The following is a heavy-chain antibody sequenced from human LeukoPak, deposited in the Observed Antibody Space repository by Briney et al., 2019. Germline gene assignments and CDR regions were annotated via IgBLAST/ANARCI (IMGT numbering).Heavy chain of an antibody. Sequence: PGGSLRLSCAASGFTLSSYAMSWGRQAPGKGLEWVSVIYSGGSTHYADSVKGRFTISRDNSKNTLYLQMNSLRAEDTTVYYCARSYYYYGMDVWGQGTTVTVSS. V-gene: IGHV3-53*01. CDR1: GFTLSSYA. J-gene: IGHJ6*02. CDR3: ARSYYYYGMDV. CDR2: IYSGGST.